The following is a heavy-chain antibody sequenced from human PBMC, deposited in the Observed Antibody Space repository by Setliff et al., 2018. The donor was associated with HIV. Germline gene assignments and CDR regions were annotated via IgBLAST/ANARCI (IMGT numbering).Heavy chain of an antibody. CDR1: GGSISSNIY. CDR2: FDSSGST. CDR3: AGVGLAYSGDMDV. D-gene: IGHD2-21*01. J-gene: IGHJ6*03. V-gene: IGHV4-39*07. Sequence: PSETLSLTCTVSGGSISSNIYWGWVRQSPKEGLEWIGSFDSSGSTYYNPSLKSRVTISRDTSKSKFSLKLSSVTAADTAVYYCAGVGLAYSGDMDVWGKGTTVTVSS.